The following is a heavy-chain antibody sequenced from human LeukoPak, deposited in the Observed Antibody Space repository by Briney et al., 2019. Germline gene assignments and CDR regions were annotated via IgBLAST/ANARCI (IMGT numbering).Heavy chain of an antibody. D-gene: IGHD3-22*01. Sequence: PGGSLRLSCAASGFTFSIYWMSWVRQAPGKGLEWVANIKQDGSEKYYVDSVKGRFTISRDNAKSSLYLQMNSLRAEDTAVYYCARGRLEGLKSSGYYFWGQGTLVTVSS. V-gene: IGHV3-7*01. CDR1: GFTFSIYW. CDR3: ARGRLEGLKSSGYYF. CDR2: IKQDGSEK. J-gene: IGHJ4*02.